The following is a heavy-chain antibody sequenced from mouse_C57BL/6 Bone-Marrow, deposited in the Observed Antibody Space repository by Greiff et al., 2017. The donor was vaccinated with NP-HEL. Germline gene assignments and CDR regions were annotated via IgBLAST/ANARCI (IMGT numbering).Heavy chain of an antibody. Sequence: EVQLQQSGGGLVKPGGSLKLSCAASGFTFSDYGMHWVRQAPEKGLEWVAYISSGSSTIYYADTVKGRFTISRDNAKNTLFLQMTSLRSEDTAMYYCATSYYGSSYFDYWGQGTTLTVSS. J-gene: IGHJ2*01. D-gene: IGHD1-1*01. CDR1: GFTFSDYG. CDR2: ISSGSSTI. CDR3: ATSYYGSSYFDY. V-gene: IGHV5-17*01.